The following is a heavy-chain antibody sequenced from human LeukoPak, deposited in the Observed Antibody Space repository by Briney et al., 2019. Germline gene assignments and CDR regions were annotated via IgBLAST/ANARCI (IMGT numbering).Heavy chain of an antibody. CDR2: INHSGST. CDR1: GGSFSGYY. J-gene: IGHJ6*03. V-gene: IGHV4-34*01. Sequence: KASETLSLTCAVYGGSFSGYYWSWIRQPPGKGLEWIGEINHSGSTNYNPSLKSRVTISVDTSKNQFSLKLSSVTAADTAVYYCAIRGPMVRSHYYYYYMDVWGKGTTVTVSS. D-gene: IGHD3-10*01. CDR3: AIRGPMVRSHYYYYYMDV.